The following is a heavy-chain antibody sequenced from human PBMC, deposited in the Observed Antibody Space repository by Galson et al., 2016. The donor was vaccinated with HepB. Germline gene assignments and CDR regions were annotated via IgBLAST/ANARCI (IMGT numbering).Heavy chain of an antibody. CDR2: ISSGSTYI. D-gene: IGHD6-25*01. CDR3: ARGAGFIDF. J-gene: IGHJ4*02. V-gene: IGHV3-21*01. Sequence: SLRLSCAASGFIFSDYTINWVRQAPGKGLEWVSSISSGSTYIYYADSVRGRFTISRDNAKNSLYVQMNSLRAEDTAVYYCARGAGFIDFWGQGTLVTVSS. CDR1: GFIFSDYT.